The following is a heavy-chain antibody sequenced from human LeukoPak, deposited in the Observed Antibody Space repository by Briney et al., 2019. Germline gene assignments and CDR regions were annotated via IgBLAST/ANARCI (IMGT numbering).Heavy chain of an antibody. CDR1: GYTFTSYG. D-gene: IGHD3-3*01. J-gene: IGHJ4*02. CDR2: ISAYNGNT. V-gene: IGHV1-18*01. CDR3: VRDTEDRITIFGVVLNFDY. Sequence: ASVKVSCKASGYTFTSYGISWVRQAPGQGLEWMGWISAYNGNTNYAQKLQGRVTMTTDTSTSTAYMELRSLRSDDTAVYYCVRDTEDRITIFGVVLNFDYWGQGTLVTVSS.